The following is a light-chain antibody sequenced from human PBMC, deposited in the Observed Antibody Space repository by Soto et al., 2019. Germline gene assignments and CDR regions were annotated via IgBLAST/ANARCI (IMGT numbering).Light chain of an antibody. CDR3: ATWDDSLKRVV. Sequence: QSVLTQPPSASGTPGQRVTISCSGSSSNIGSETVNWYQHLPGTAPKLLIYLNTQRPSGVPDRFSGSKSDTSASLAISGLQAEDEADYYCATWDDSLKRVVFGGGTKVTVL. CDR1: SSNIGSET. CDR2: LNT. J-gene: IGLJ2*01. V-gene: IGLV1-44*01.